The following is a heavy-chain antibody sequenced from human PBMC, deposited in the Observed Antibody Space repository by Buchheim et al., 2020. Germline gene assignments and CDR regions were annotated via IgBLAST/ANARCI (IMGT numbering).Heavy chain of an antibody. CDR2: INSDGSST. J-gene: IGHJ6*02. V-gene: IGHV3-74*01. CDR1: GFTFSSYW. CDR3: ARDSYSSSWYSYYYYGMDV. D-gene: IGHD6-13*01. Sequence: EVQLVESGGGLVQPGGSLRLSCAASGFTFSSYWMHWVRQAPGKGLVWVSRINSDGSSTSYADSVKGRFTISRDKAKNTLYLQMNSLRAEDTAVYYCARDSYSSSWYSYYYYGMDVWGQGTT.